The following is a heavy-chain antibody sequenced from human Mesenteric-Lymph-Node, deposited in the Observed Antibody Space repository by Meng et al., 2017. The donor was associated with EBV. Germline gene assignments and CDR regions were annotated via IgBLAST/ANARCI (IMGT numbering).Heavy chain of an antibody. V-gene: IGHV3-11*05. CDR3: ATHWVYDRICEDY. CDR2: ILSST. Sequence: QVPLVESGAGLVKPARSLTLTCACSGFTFSAYDKSVSRLRPGKGLELVSYILSSTKYYADYNPSLKSRFTISKDNAKNSLYLKMDSLRAEDTAVYYCATHWVYDRICEDYWGQGTLVTVSS. CDR1: GFTFSAYD. J-gene: IGHJ4*02. D-gene: IGHD2-8*01.